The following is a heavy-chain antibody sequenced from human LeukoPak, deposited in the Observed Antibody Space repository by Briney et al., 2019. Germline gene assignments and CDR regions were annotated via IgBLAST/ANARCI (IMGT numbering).Heavy chain of an antibody. CDR2: ISPTGST. CDR3: ARGGSYINSSPSFDY. D-gene: IGHD6-6*01. Sequence: KPSDTLSLTGTVSGGSVSSYYWSWIRQPAGKGLEWIGRISPTGSTNYSPSLKSRVTMSGDTSKNQFSLKLSSVTAADTAVYYCARGGSYINSSPSFDYWGQGTLVTVSS. CDR1: GGSVSSYY. V-gene: IGHV4-4*07. J-gene: IGHJ4*02.